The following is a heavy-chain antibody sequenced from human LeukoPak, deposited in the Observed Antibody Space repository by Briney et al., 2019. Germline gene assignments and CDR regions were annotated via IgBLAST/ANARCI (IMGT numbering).Heavy chain of an antibody. CDR1: GFTFSSYW. CDR2: IKYDETIT. V-gene: IGHV3-74*01. CDR3: ARWRCSSTSCFFDY. D-gene: IGHD2-2*01. Sequence: GGSLRLSCAASGFTFSSYWMHWVRQAPGEGLVWVSRIKYDETITNYADSVKGRFTISRDNAKNSLYLQMNSLRAEDTAAYYCARWRCSSTSCFFDYWGQGTLVTVSS. J-gene: IGHJ4*02.